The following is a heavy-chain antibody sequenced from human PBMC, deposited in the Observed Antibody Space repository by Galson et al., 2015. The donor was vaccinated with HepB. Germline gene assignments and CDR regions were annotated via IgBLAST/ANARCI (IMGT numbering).Heavy chain of an antibody. CDR2: IIPILGIA. CDR1: GGTFSSYT. D-gene: IGHD6-13*01. Sequence: SVKVSCKASGGTFSSYTISWVRQAPGQGLEWMGRIIPILGIANYAQKFQGRVTITADKSTSTAYMELRSLRSDDTAVYYCARDQLIAAASRGWFDPWGQGTLVTVSS. V-gene: IGHV1-69*04. CDR3: ARDQLIAAASRGWFDP. J-gene: IGHJ5*02.